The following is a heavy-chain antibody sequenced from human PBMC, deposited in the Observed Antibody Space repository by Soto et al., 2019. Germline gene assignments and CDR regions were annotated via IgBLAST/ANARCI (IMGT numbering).Heavy chain of an antibody. V-gene: IGHV3-33*01. Sequence: QVQLVESGGGVVQPGRSLRLSCAASGFTFSSYGMHWVRQAPGKGLEWAAVIWYDGSNKYYADSVKGRFTISRDNSKNTLYLQMNSLRAEDTAVYYCARGTGSYFSLFDYWGQGTLVTVSS. D-gene: IGHD1-26*01. CDR1: GFTFSSYG. CDR2: IWYDGSNK. J-gene: IGHJ4*02. CDR3: ARGTGSYFSLFDY.